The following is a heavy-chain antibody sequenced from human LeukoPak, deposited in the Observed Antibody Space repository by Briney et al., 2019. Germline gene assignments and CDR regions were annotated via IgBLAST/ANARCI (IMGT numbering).Heavy chain of an antibody. CDR1: GFTFSSYS. Sequence: GGSLRLSCAASGFTFSSYSMNWVRQAPGKGLEWVSSISSSSSYIYYADSVKGRFTISRDNAKNSLYLQMNSLRAEDTAVYYCARERSILQDIVVVVAAAEYYFDYWGQGTLVTVSS. D-gene: IGHD2-15*01. CDR2: ISSSSSYI. CDR3: ARERSILQDIVVVVAAAEYYFDY. J-gene: IGHJ4*02. V-gene: IGHV3-21*01.